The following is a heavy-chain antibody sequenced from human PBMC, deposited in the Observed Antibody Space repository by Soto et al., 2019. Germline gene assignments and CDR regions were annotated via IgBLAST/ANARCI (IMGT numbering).Heavy chain of an antibody. D-gene: IGHD6-13*01. V-gene: IGHV4-39*01. CDR2: IYYSGST. CDR3: ASLGGAAGVSGYCGMDV. Sequence: SETLSLTCTVSGGSISSSSYYWGWIRQPPGKGLEWIGSIYYSGSTYYNPSLKSRVTISVDTSKNQFSLKLSSVTAADTAVYYCASLGGAAGVSGYCGMDVWGQGTTVTLSS. J-gene: IGHJ6*02. CDR1: GGSISSSSYY.